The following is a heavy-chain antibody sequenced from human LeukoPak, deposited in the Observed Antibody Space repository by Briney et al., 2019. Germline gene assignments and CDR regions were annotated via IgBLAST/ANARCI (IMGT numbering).Heavy chain of an antibody. D-gene: IGHD2-15*01. V-gene: IGHV1-46*01. CDR1: GYTFTTYY. CDR2: INLSGGGT. J-gene: IGHJ1*01. Sequence: ASVKVSCKASGYTFTTYYMHWLRQAPGQGLEWMGIINLSGGGTTYAQNFQGRVTMTRDMSTNTVYMELSSLRSADTAVYYCAREGYCGGGTCHSGAHFQHWGQGTLVTVSP. CDR3: AREGYCGGGTCHSGAHFQH.